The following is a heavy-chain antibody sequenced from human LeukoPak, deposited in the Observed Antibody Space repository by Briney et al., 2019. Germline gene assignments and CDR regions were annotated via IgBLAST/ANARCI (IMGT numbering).Heavy chain of an antibody. CDR3: ARTVGDTHAFDI. J-gene: IGHJ3*02. CDR2: IIPIFGTA. V-gene: IGHV1-69*05. CDR1: GGTFSSYA. Sequence: ASVKVSCKASGGTFSSYAISWVRQAPGQGLEWMGGIIPIFGTANFAQKFQGRVTITTDGSTSTAYMELSSLRSEDAAVYYYARTVGDTHAFDIWGQGTMVTVSS. D-gene: IGHD2-21*01.